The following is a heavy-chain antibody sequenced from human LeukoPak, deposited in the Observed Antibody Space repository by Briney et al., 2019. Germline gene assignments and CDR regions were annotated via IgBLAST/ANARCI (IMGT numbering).Heavy chain of an antibody. D-gene: IGHD6-19*01. Sequence: ASVKVSCKASGYTFTRYAISWVRQGPGQGLEWMGWISTYNGDTNYAQNLQGRDTMTRDTSTSTAYMELRSLRSDDTAVYYCARDPSNTSGRYIYFDSWSQGTLVTVSS. CDR3: ARDPSNTSGRYIYFDS. J-gene: IGHJ4*02. V-gene: IGHV1-18*04. CDR1: GYTFTRYA. CDR2: ISTYNGDT.